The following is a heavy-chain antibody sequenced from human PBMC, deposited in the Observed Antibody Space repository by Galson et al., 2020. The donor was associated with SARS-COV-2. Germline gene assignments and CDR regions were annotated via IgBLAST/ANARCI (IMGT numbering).Heavy chain of an antibody. Sequence: SETLSLTCSVSAGSSGSYSWNWIRQPPGKGLEWVGYIYDSGITNYNPSLKSRVTISVDTSKNQFSLRLSSVTAADTAVYYCARRGVGTAKWAFNIWGQGTMVTVSS. V-gene: IGHV4-59*08. J-gene: IGHJ3*02. CDR3: ARRGVGTAKWAFNI. CDR1: AGSSGSYS. CDR2: IYDSGIT. D-gene: IGHD2-21*02.